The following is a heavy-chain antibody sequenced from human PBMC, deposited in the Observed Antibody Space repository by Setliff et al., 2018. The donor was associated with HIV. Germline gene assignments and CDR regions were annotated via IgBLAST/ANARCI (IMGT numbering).Heavy chain of an antibody. CDR2: ISADNGNT. Sequence: PGESLKISCKASGYSFTNYWIGWVRQMPGKGLEWMGWISADNGNTNYAQKFQGRVTMTRDTSISTAYMELSRLRSDDTAVYYCARSNFWSGFGYGYWGQGTLVTASS. CDR1: GYSFTNYW. J-gene: IGHJ4*02. V-gene: IGHV1-2*02. CDR3: ARSNFWSGFGYGY. D-gene: IGHD3-3*01.